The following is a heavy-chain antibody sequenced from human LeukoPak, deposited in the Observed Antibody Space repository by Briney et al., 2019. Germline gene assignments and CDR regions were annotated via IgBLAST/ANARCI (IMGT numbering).Heavy chain of an antibody. CDR1: GYTFTDYY. V-gene: IGHV1-2*02. D-gene: IGHD3-10*01. Sequence: ASVKVSCKASGYTFTDYYMHWVRQAPGQGLEWMGWINPNSGGTNYAQKFQGRVTMTRDTSISTAYMELSRLRSDDTAVYYCARDRVVRGVMGAFDIWGQGTMVTVSS. CDR2: INPNSGGT. CDR3: ARDRVVRGVMGAFDI. J-gene: IGHJ3*02.